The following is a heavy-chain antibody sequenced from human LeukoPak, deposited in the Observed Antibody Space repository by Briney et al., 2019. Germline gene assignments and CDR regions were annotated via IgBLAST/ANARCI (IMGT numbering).Heavy chain of an antibody. CDR3: ARLYSGSWYGGDY. J-gene: IGHJ4*02. CDR2: IYYSGST. D-gene: IGHD6-13*01. V-gene: IGHV4-59*08. Sequence: SETLSLTCTVSGGSISSYYWSWIRQPPGKGLEWIGYIYYSGSTNYNPSLKSRVTISLDTSKNQFSLKLSSVTAADTAVYYCARLYSGSWYGGDYWGQGTLVTVSS. CDR1: GGSISSYY.